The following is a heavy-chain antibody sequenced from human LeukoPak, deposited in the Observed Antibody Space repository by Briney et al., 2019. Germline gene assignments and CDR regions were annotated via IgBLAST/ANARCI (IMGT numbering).Heavy chain of an antibody. CDR3: AGALTIQAGDPLDI. J-gene: IGHJ3*02. CDR2: VNHSGST. Sequence: SETLSLTCAVYGGSFSGYYWSWIRQPPGKGLEWIGEVNHSGSTNYNPSLKSRVTISVDTSKNQFSLKLSSVTAADTAVYYCAGALTIQAGDPLDIWGQGTMVTVSS. CDR1: GGSFSGYY. V-gene: IGHV4-34*01. D-gene: IGHD4/OR15-4a*01.